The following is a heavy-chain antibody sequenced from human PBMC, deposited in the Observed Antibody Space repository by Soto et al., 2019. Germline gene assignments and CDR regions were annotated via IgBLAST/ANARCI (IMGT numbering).Heavy chain of an antibody. J-gene: IGHJ4*02. Sequence: WARQAPGQGLEWMGWISAYNGNTNYAQKLQGRVTMTTDTSTSTAYMELRSLRSDDTAVYYCARDLTPGLVDHWGQGTLVTVSS. V-gene: IGHV1-18*01. D-gene: IGHD3-9*01. CDR2: ISAYNGNT. CDR3: ARDLTPGLVDH.